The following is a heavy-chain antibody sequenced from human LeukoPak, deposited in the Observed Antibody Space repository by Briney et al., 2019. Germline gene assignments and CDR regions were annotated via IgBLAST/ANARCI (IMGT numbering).Heavy chain of an antibody. D-gene: IGHD6-13*01. CDR2: ISYDGSNK. V-gene: IGHV3-30*18. J-gene: IGHJ6*03. Sequence: GGSLRLSCAASGFTFSSYGMLWVRQAPGKGLEWVAVISYDGSNKYYADSVKGRFTISRDNSKNTLYLQMNSLRAEDTAVYYCAKWGPVPRIAAAGTGGDYYYYMDVWGKGTTVTVSS. CDR1: GFTFSSYG. CDR3: AKWGPVPRIAAAGTGGDYYYYMDV.